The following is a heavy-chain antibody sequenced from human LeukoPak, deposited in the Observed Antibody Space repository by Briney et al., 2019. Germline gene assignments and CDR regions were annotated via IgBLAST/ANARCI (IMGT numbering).Heavy chain of an antibody. J-gene: IGHJ6*03. CDR3: ARSSVPYYYYNYYMDV. CDR1: GGSISNYY. D-gene: IGHD3-22*01. Sequence: SETLSLTCTVSGGSISNYYWTWIRQPPGKGLECIGYIYYSGSTNYNPSLKSRVTISVDTSKNQFSLKLSSVTAADTAVYYCARSSVPYYYYNYYMDVWGKGTTATVSS. V-gene: IGHV4-59*01. CDR2: IYYSGST.